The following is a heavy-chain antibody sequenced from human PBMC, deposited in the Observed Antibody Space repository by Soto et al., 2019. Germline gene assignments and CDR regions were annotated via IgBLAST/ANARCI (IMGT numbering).Heavy chain of an antibody. J-gene: IGHJ4*02. CDR2: ILPVFDEL. CDR3: ARASDSSGYYY. V-gene: IGHV1-69*01. Sequence: QVQLVQSGSEVKKPGSSVKVSCKVSGGSFKNYAISWVRQAPGQGLEWVGGILPVFDELHYAPKLQGRVTITANEATSTAHLDLVSLTSDDTAVYFCARASDSSGYYYWGQGTLVTVSS. D-gene: IGHD5-12*01. CDR1: GGSFKNYA.